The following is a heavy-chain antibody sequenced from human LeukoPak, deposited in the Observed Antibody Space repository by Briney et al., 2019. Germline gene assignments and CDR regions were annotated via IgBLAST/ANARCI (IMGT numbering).Heavy chain of an antibody. CDR3: ARVEGIAARPPFDP. J-gene: IGHJ5*02. D-gene: IGHD6-6*01. CDR2: IIPISGTA. CDR1: GGTFSSYA. Sequence: SVKVSCKASGGTFSSYAISWVRQAPGQGLEWMGGIIPISGTANYAQKFQGRVTITADESTSTAYMELSSLRSEDTAVYYCARVEGIAARPPFDPWGQGTLVTVSS. V-gene: IGHV1-69*01.